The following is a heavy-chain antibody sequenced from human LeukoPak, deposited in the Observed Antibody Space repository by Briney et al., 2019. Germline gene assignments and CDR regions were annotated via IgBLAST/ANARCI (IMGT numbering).Heavy chain of an antibody. D-gene: IGHD4-11*01. CDR1: GFSVSIKY. Sequence: GGSLRLSCAASGFSVSIKYMNWVRQAPGKGLEWVSILYSSGTTYYANSVKGRFTISRDNAKNSLYLQMNSLRAEDTAVYYCAVMTTDDAFVIWGQGTMVTVSS. CDR3: AVMTTDDAFVI. J-gene: IGHJ3*02. CDR2: LYSSGTT. V-gene: IGHV3-53*01.